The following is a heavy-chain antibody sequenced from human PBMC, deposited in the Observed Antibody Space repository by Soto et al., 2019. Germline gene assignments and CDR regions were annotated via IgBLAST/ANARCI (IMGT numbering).Heavy chain of an antibody. J-gene: IGHJ4*02. Sequence: QVQLVESGGGVVQPGRSLRLSCAASGFTVSSYAMHWVRQAPGKGLEWVAVISYDGSNKYYADSVKGRFTISRDNSKNALYLQINSLRAEDTAVYYCARDPDYYDSSGYYPHYWGQGTLVTVSS. D-gene: IGHD3-22*01. CDR3: ARDPDYYDSSGYYPHY. CDR1: GFTVSSYA. CDR2: ISYDGSNK. V-gene: IGHV3-30-3*01.